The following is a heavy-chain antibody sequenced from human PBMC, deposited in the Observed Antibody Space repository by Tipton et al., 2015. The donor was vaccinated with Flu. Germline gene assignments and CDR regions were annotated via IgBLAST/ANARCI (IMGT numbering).Heavy chain of an antibody. D-gene: IGHD1-7*01. J-gene: IGHJ4*02. CDR2: INPNSGGT. CDR3: ARDSGGTMKF. V-gene: IGHV1-2*02. CDR1: GYTVTDYY. Sequence: QLVQSGPEVKKPGASVKISCRASGYTVTDYYIHWVRQAPGQGLEWLGWINPNSGGTNFAQKFQGRVTLTRDTSISTVYMELSRLKADDTAIYYCARDSGGTMKFWGQGTLVTVSS.